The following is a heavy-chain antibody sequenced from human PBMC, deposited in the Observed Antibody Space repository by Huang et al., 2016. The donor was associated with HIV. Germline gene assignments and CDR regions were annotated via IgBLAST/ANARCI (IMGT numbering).Heavy chain of an antibody. V-gene: IGHV3-30-3*01. CDR1: RFTFSNYA. CDR2: ISYDGSNK. D-gene: IGHD5-12*01. J-gene: IGHJ6*03. Sequence: QVQLVESGGGVVQPGRSLSISCAASRFTFSNYAMHWVRQAPGKGREWVAVISYDGSNKYYADSVKGRFTISRDNSKNTLYLQMNSLRAEDTAVYYCARDLWLRDLYYYYYMDVWGKGTTVTVSS. CDR3: ARDLWLRDLYYYYYMDV.